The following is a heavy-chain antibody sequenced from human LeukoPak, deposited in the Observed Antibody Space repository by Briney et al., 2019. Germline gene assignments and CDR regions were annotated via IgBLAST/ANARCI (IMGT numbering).Heavy chain of an antibody. CDR2: INWNGGST. CDR3: ASPHQHPAAAFDI. Sequence: GGSLRLSCAASGFTFDDYGMSWVRQAPGKGLEWVSGINWNGGSTGYADSVKGRFTISRDNAKNSLYLQMNSLRAEDTAVYYCASPHQHPAAAFDIWGQGTMVTVSS. J-gene: IGHJ3*02. CDR1: GFTFDDYG. D-gene: IGHD2-2*01. V-gene: IGHV3-20*04.